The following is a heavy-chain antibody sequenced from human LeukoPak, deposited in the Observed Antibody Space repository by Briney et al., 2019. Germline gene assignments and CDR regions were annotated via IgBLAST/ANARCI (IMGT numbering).Heavy chain of an antibody. V-gene: IGHV1-69*04. CDR3: ASTSDCSTTSCPNAFDY. Sequence: SVKVSCKASGGTFSSYAISWVRQAPGHGLEWMGRIIPILGIANYAQKFQGRVTITADKSTYTAYMELSSLRSEDTAVYYCASTSDCSTTSCPNAFDYWGQGTLVAVSS. CDR1: GGTFSSYA. D-gene: IGHD2-2*01. CDR2: IIPILGIA. J-gene: IGHJ4*02.